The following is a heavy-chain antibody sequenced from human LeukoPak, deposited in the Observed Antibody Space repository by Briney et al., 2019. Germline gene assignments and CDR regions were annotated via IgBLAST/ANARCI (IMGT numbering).Heavy chain of an antibody. D-gene: IGHD1-14*01. Sequence: GGSLRLSCAASGFTFSSYGMHWVRQAPGKGLEWVAVIWYDGSNKYYADSVKGRFTISRDNSKNTLYLQMTSLRAEDTAVYYCARVTGVGSGDPKYYGMDVWGQGTTVTVSS. J-gene: IGHJ6*02. CDR1: GFTFSSYG. CDR2: IWYDGSNK. V-gene: IGHV3-33*01. CDR3: ARVTGVGSGDPKYYGMDV.